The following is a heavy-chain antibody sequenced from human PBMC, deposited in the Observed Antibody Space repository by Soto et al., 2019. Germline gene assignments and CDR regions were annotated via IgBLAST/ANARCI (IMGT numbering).Heavy chain of an antibody. J-gene: IGHJ4*02. CDR2: IYYSGST. Sequence: PSETLSLTCTVSGGSISSGGYYWSWIRQHPGKGLEWIGYIYYSGSTYYNPSLKSRVTISVDTSKNQFSLKLSSVTAADTAVYYCARVHDFWSGSTVFDDWGQGTLGTVSS. D-gene: IGHD3-3*01. CDR1: GGSISSGGYY. V-gene: IGHV4-31*03. CDR3: ARVHDFWSGSTVFDD.